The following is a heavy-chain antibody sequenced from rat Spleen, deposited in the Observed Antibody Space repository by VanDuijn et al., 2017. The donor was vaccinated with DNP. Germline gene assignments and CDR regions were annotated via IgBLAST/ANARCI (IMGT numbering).Heavy chain of an antibody. CDR1: GFTFSDYN. CDR3: ARHDNYGWFAY. J-gene: IGHJ3*01. V-gene: IGHV5-7*01. Sequence: EVQLVESGGGLVQPGRSLKLSCAASGFTFSDYNMAWVRQAPKKGLEWVATISYDGRSTFYRDSVKGRFTISRYNAKSTLYLQMDSLRSEDTATYYCARHDNYGWFAYWGQGTLVTVSS. D-gene: IGHD1-10*01. CDR2: ISYDGRST.